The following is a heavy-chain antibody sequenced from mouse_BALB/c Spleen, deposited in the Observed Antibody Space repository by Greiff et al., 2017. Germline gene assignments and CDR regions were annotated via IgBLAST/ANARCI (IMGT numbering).Heavy chain of an antibody. CDR1: GFTFSDYY. Sequence: EVMLVESGGGLVKPGGSLKLSCAASGFTFSDYYMYWVRQTPEKRLEWVATISDGGSYTYYPDSVKGRFTISRDNAKNNLYLQMSSLKSEDTAMYYCARVRFITTATSNWYFDVWGAGTTVTVSS. CDR3: ARVRFITTATSNWYFDV. J-gene: IGHJ1*01. V-gene: IGHV5-4*02. CDR2: ISDGGSYT. D-gene: IGHD1-2*01.